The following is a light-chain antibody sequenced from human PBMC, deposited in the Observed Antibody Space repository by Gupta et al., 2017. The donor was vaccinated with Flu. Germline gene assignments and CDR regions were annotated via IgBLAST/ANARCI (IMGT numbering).Light chain of an antibody. Sequence: EPSLTVSPGGTVTLTGGSRTGAVPSGPYPYWFQQRPGQAPRTLIYDTSNKHSWTPARFSGSLLGGKAALTLSGAQPEDADEYYCFLSSSGDIWVFGGGTKLTVL. J-gene: IGLJ3*02. CDR1: TGAVPSGPY. CDR2: DTS. V-gene: IGLV7-46*01. CDR3: FLSSSGDIWV.